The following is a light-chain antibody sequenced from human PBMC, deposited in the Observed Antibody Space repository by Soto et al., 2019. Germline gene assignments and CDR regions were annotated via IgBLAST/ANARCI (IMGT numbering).Light chain of an antibody. CDR1: QSVDSW. CDR3: QHYNDYSRN. J-gene: IGKJ1*01. V-gene: IGKV1-5*03. Sequence: DIQMTQSPSTLSASIGDRVTITCRTSQSVDSWLAWYQQKPGKAPKLLIYKASSLQTGVPSRFSGSGSGTEFTLTISSLQPDDFAPYYCQHYNDYSRNFGQGTKVDSK. CDR2: KAS.